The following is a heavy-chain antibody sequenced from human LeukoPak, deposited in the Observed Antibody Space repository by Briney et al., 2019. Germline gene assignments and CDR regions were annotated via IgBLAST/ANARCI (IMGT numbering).Heavy chain of an antibody. J-gene: IGHJ5*02. CDR2: ISYSGGT. CDR3: ARVHASGYNIYNWFDP. V-gene: IGHV4-38-2*02. D-gene: IGHD5-12*01. CDR1: GDSITSGYF. Sequence: SQTLSLTCTVSGDSITSGYFWGWVRQPPGRGLEWVGSISYSGGTYYNPSLKSRVTISIDTSKNQFSLRLRSVTAADTAVYYCARVHASGYNIYNWFDPWGQGTLVTVSS.